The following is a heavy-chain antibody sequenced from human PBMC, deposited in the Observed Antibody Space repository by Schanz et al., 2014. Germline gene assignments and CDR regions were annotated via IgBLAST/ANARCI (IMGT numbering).Heavy chain of an antibody. CDR1: GFTFSGYA. J-gene: IGHJ4*02. D-gene: IGHD1-26*01. Sequence: EVQLVESGGGLVQPGGSLRLSCAASGFTFSGYAMSWVRQAPGKGLEWVSYISRSSSTIYYADSVKGRFTISRDNAKNSLSLQMDRLRDEDTAVYYCARRYSGRYCFDYWGQGTLLIVSS. CDR2: ISRSSSTI. CDR3: ARRYSGRYCFDY. V-gene: IGHV3-48*02.